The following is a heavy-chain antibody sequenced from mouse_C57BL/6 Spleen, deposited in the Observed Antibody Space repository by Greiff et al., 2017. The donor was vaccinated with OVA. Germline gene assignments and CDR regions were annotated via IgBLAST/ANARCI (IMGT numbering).Heavy chain of an antibody. CDR2: ISNGGGST. CDR3: ARPPYYGSPYWYFDV. J-gene: IGHJ1*03. V-gene: IGHV5-12*01. D-gene: IGHD1-1*01. CDR1: GFTFSDYY. Sequence: EVKLVESGGGLVQPGGSLKLSCAASGFTFSDYYMYWVRQTPEQRLEWVAYISNGGGSTYYTDTVKGRFTISRYNAKNTLYLQRCLLKSEYTAMYYCARPPYYGSPYWYFDVWGTGTTVTVSS.